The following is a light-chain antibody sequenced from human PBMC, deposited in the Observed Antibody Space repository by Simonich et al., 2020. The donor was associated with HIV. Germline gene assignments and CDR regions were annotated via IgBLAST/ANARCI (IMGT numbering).Light chain of an antibody. CDR2: LGS. CDR1: QSLLYSNGYNY. Sequence: DIVMTQSPLSLPVTPGEPASISCRCSQSLLYSNGYNYLDWYLQKPGQSPQLLIYLGSNRAAGVPDRFSGSGSGTDFTLKISRVEAEDVGVYYCMQALQTPITFGQGTRLEIK. J-gene: IGKJ5*01. V-gene: IGKV2-28*01. CDR3: MQALQTPIT.